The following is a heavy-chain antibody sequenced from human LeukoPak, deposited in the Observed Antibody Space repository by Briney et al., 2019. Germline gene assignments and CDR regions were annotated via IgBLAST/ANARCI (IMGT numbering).Heavy chain of an antibody. CDR1: GFTFSSYA. CDR2: ISSNGGST. D-gene: IGHD6-13*01. V-gene: IGHV3-64*01. Sequence: GGSLRLSCAASGFTFSSYAMHWVRQAPGKGPEYGSGISSNGGSTYYANSVKGRFTVSRDNSKNTLYLQMGSLRAEDTAVYYCARGGSRSWSNFENWGQGTLVIVSS. J-gene: IGHJ4*02. CDR3: ARGGSRSWSNFEN.